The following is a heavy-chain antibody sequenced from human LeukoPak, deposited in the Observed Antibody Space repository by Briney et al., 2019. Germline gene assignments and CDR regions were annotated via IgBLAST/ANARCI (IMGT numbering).Heavy chain of an antibody. V-gene: IGHV3-23*01. CDR1: GFTFSSYW. D-gene: IGHD1-26*01. Sequence: PGGSLRLSCAASGFTFSSYWMSWVRQAPGKGLEWVSAISGSGGSTYYADSVKGRFTISRDNSKNTLYLQMNSLRAEDTAVYYCAFVGGYSGGNNILDIWGQGTMVSVSS. CDR2: ISGSGGST. CDR3: AFVGGYSGGNNILDI. J-gene: IGHJ3*02.